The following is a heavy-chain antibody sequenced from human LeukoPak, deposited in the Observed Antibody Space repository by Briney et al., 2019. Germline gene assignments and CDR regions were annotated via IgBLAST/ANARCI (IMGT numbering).Heavy chain of an antibody. J-gene: IGHJ4*02. D-gene: IGHD3-22*01. CDR1: GFTFSSYA. Sequence: TGGSLRLSCAASGFTFSSYAMSWVRQAPGKGLEWVSAISGSGGSTYYADSVKGRFTISRDNSKNTLYLQMNSLRAEDTAVYYCAKHPLTYYYDSSGYYLYYFGYWGQGTLVTVSS. CDR2: ISGSGGST. V-gene: IGHV3-23*01. CDR3: AKHPLTYYYDSSGYYLYYFGY.